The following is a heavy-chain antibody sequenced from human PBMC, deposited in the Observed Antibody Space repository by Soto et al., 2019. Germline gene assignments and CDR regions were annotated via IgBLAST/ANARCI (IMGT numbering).Heavy chain of an antibody. Sequence: SLRLSCAASGFTFSGSAMHWVRQASGKGLEWVGRIRSKANSYATAYAASVKGRFTISRDDSKNTAYLQMNSLKTEDTAVYYCTRSYRSSPDAFDIWGQGTMVTVSS. CDR3: TRSYRSSPDAFDI. CDR2: IRSKANSYAT. CDR1: GFTFSGSA. V-gene: IGHV3-73*01. J-gene: IGHJ3*02. D-gene: IGHD6-6*01.